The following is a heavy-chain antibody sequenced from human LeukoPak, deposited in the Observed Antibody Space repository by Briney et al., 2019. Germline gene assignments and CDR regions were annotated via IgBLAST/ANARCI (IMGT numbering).Heavy chain of an antibody. Sequence: SETLSLTCAVYGGSFSGYYWSWIRQPPGKGLEWIGSIYYSESTYYYPSLKSRLTLLLDTSKNQFSLKLSSVTAADTAVYYCAREIAVAALAWGQGTLVTVSS. V-gene: IGHV4-34*11. CDR3: AREIAVAALA. D-gene: IGHD6-19*01. CDR2: IYYSEST. CDR1: GGSFSGYY. J-gene: IGHJ5*02.